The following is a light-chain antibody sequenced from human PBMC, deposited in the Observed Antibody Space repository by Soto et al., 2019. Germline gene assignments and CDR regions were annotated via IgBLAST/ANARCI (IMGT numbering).Light chain of an antibody. J-gene: IGLJ1*01. CDR3: QSYDSSLTLYV. CDR1: SSNIGAGHD. Sequence: QAVVTQPPSVSGAPGQRVTISCTGSSSNIGAGHDVHWYQQLPGTAPKLLIYGNSNRPSGVPDRFSGSKSGTSASLAITGLQAEDEADYYCQSYDSSLTLYVFGTGTKLTVL. CDR2: GNS. V-gene: IGLV1-40*01.